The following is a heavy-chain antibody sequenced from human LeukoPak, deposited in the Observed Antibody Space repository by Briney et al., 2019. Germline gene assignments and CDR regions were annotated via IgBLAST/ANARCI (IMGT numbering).Heavy chain of an antibody. J-gene: IGHJ4*02. CDR3: AREALDTAMVSFDY. D-gene: IGHD5-18*01. CDR2: INPNSGGT. CDR1: GYTFTGYY. V-gene: IGHV1-2*02. Sequence: GASVKVSCKASGYTFTGYYMHWVRQAPGQGLEWMGWINPNSGGTNYAQKFQGRVTMTRDTSISTAYMELSKLRSDDTAVYYCAREALDTAMVSFDYWGQGTLVTVSS.